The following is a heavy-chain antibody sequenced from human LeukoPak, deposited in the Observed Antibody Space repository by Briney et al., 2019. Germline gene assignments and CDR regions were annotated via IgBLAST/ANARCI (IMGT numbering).Heavy chain of an antibody. CDR1: GGSIGSSSYC. CDR2: ICYSGST. D-gene: IGHD2-15*01. V-gene: IGHV4-39*01. J-gene: IGHJ5*02. CDR3: ARAAPRDYSGGSWFFDWFDP. Sequence: SETLSLTCSVSGGSIGSSSYCWGWIRQPPGKGLEWIGTICYSGSTFYNPSLKSRVTLSVDTSKNQFSLKLSSVTAADTAVYYCARAAPRDYSGGSWFFDWFDPWGQGTLVTVSS.